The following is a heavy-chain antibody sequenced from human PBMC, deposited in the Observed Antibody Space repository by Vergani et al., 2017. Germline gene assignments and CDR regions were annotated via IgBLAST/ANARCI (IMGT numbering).Heavy chain of an antibody. Sequence: EVQLVESGGVVVQPGGSLRLSCAASGFTFDDYAMHWVRQAPGKGLEWVSAISGSGGSTYYADSVKGRFTISRDNSKNTLYLQMNSLRAEDTAVYYCAKLSGSWYVSVWWGQGTLVTVSS. J-gene: IGHJ4*02. D-gene: IGHD6-13*01. CDR1: GFTFDDYA. CDR3: AKLSGSWYVSVW. CDR2: ISGSGGST. V-gene: IGHV3-23*04.